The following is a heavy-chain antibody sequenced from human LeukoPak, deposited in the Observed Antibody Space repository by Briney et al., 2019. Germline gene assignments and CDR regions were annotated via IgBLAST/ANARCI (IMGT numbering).Heavy chain of an antibody. J-gene: IGHJ3*02. CDR3: ARRVVVVTAIPHAFDI. V-gene: IGHV3-11*01. CDR2: ISSSGSTI. Sequence: AGGSLRLSCAASGFTFSDYYMSWIRQAPGKGLEWVSYISSSGSTIYYADSVKGRFTISRDNAKNSLYLQMNSLRAEDTAVYYCARRVVVVTAIPHAFDIWGQGTMVTVSS. D-gene: IGHD2-21*02. CDR1: GFTFSDYY.